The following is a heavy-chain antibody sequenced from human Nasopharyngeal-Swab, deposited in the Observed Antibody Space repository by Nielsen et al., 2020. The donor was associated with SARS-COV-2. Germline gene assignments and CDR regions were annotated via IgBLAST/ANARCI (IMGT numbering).Heavy chain of an antibody. V-gene: IGHV3-21*01. CDR3: ARGRFRPGSRQRSSTAWFDP. J-gene: IGHJ5*02. D-gene: IGHD6-19*01. Sequence: WIRQPPGKGLEWVSSISSSSSYIYYADSVKGRFTISRDNAKNSLYLQMNSLRAEDTAVYYCARGRFRPGSRQRSSTAWFDPWGQGTLVTVSS. CDR2: ISSSSSYI.